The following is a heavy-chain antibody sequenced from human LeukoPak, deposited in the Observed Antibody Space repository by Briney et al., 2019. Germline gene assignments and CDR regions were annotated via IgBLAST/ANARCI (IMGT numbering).Heavy chain of an antibody. CDR1: GFTFDDYA. CDR2: ISWNSGSI. D-gene: IGHD3-22*01. CDR3: ARYDSSGYEGLDY. J-gene: IGHJ4*02. V-gene: IGHV3-9*03. Sequence: GRSLRLSCAASGFTFDDYAMHWVRQAPGKGLEWVSGISWNSGSIGYADSVKGRFTISRDNAKNSLYLQMNSLRAEDMALYYCARYDSSGYEGLDYWGQGTLVTVSS.